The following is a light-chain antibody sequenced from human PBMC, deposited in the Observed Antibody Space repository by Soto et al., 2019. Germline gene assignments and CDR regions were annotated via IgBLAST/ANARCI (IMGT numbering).Light chain of an antibody. CDR3: QSYDSSLSGSRV. V-gene: IGLV1-40*01. Sequence: QSALTQPPSVSGAPGQRVTISCTGSSSTIGAGYDVHWYQQLPGTAPKLLIYGNSNRPSGVPDRFSGSKSGTSASLAITGLQAEDEADYYCQSYDSSLSGSRVFGTGTKVTV. J-gene: IGLJ1*01. CDR1: SSTIGAGYD. CDR2: GNS.